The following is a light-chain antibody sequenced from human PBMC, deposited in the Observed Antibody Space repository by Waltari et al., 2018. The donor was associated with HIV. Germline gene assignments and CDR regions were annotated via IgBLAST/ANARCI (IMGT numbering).Light chain of an antibody. Sequence: EIVMTQSPATLSVTPGERATLSCRASQSVGTNLGWYQKKPGQAPRLLNYGASTRAPGIPANFSCSGSGTEFSLTIGSLQPEDLAVYYCQQYNGWPRTFGQGTKVEIK. CDR1: QSVGTN. J-gene: IGKJ1*01. V-gene: IGKV3-15*01. CDR2: GAS. CDR3: QQYNGWPRT.